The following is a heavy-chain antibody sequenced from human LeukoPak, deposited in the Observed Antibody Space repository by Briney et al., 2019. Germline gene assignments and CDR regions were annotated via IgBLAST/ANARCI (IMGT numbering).Heavy chain of an antibody. CDR3: ARHFPEDGYNAAPFQH. J-gene: IGHJ1*01. CDR2: IIPIFGTA. V-gene: IGHV1-69*05. Sequence: SVKVSCKASGGTFSSYAISWVRQAPGQGLEWMGGIIPIFGTANYAQKFQGRVTITTDESTSTAYMELSSLRSEDTAVYYCARHFPEDGYNAAPFQHWGQGTLVTVSS. D-gene: IGHD5-24*01. CDR1: GGTFSSYA.